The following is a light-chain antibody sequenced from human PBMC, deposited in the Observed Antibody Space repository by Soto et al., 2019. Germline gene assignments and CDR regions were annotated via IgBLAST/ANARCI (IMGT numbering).Light chain of an antibody. Sequence: EIVMTQSPDTLSVSPGEGATLSCRVSQSIRSNLAWYQQRPGQAPRLLMYGASTRADGIPARFTGSGSGTEFTLTISSLQSEDFAVYYCQQHHIWPPRTSGQGTKVDIK. CDR3: QQHHIWPPRT. V-gene: IGKV3-15*01. CDR2: GAS. CDR1: QSIRSN. J-gene: IGKJ1*01.